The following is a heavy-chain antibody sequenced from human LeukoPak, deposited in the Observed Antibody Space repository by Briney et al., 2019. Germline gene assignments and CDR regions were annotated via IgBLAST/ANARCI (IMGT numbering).Heavy chain of an antibody. J-gene: IGHJ4*02. Sequence: PGGSLRLSCVASEFTFSNYWIHWVRQPPGKGLVWVSHIKYDGSATNYADSVKGRFTISRDNAENTLYLQMNSLSAEDTAVYYCVSGSLQSGYNFDYWGQGALVTVSS. V-gene: IGHV3-74*01. D-gene: IGHD3-3*01. CDR1: EFTFSNYW. CDR3: VSGSLQSGYNFDY. CDR2: IKYDGSAT.